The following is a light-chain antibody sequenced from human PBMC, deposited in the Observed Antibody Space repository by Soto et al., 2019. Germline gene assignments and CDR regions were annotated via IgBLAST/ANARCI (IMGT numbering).Light chain of an antibody. CDR3: QTWGSGML. CDR1: SGHSSYA. CDR2: LNSDGSH. J-gene: IGLJ2*01. Sequence: QPVLTQSPSASASLGASVKLTCTLSSGHSSYAIAWHQQQPEKGPRYLMKLNSDGSHSKGDGIPDRFSGSSSGAERYLTISSLQSADEADYYCQTWGSGMLFGGGTKLTVL. V-gene: IGLV4-69*01.